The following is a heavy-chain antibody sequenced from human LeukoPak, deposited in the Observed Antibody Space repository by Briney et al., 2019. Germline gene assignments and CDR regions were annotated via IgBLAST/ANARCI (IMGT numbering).Heavy chain of an antibody. D-gene: IGHD6-19*01. V-gene: IGHV3-21*01. J-gene: IGHJ3*02. CDR1: GFTFSSYW. CDR2: ISSSSSYI. CDR3: AREEGSGWYDAFDI. Sequence: GGSLRLSCAVSGFTFSSYWMNWVRQAPGKGLEWVSSISSSSSYIYYADSVKGRFTISRDNAKNSLYLQMNSLRAEDTAVYYCAREEGSGWYDAFDIWGQGTMVTVSS.